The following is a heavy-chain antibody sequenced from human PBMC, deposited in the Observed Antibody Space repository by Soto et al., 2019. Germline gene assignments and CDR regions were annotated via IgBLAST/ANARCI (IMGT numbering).Heavy chain of an antibody. CDR3: ARGYYYDSSGFQH. CDR2: IYYSGST. J-gene: IGHJ1*01. D-gene: IGHD3-22*01. CDR1: GGSISSYY. Sequence: KASETLSLTCTVSGGSISSYYWSWIRQPPGKGLEWIGYIYYSGSTNYNPSLKSRVTISVDTSKNQFSLKLSSVTAADTAVYYCARGYYYDSSGFQHWGQGTLVTVSS. V-gene: IGHV4-59*01.